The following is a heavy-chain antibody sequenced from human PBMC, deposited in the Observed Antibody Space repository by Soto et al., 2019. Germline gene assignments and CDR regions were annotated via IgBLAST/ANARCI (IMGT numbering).Heavy chain of an antibody. V-gene: IGHV1-69*12. J-gene: IGHJ6*02. CDR2: IIPIFGTA. CDR3: ASHSYGYFPHYYHGMDV. D-gene: IGHD5-18*01. Sequence: QVQLVQSGAEVKKPGSSVKVSCKASGGTLSSYASSWVRQAPGQGLEWMGGIIPIFGTANYAQKFQGRVTITADESTSTAYMELSSLRSEDTGVYYCASHSYGYFPHYYHGMDVWGQGTTVTVSS. CDR1: GGTLSSYA.